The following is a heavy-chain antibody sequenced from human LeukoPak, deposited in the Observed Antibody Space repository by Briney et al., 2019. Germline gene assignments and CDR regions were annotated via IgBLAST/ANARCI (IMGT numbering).Heavy chain of an antibody. Sequence: SCKASGYSFTTYAMHWVRQAPGKGLEWVAVISYDGSNKYYADSVKGRFTISRDNSKNTLYLQMNSLRAEDTAVYYCARDQAFKHGFDYWGQGTLVTVSS. CDR2: ISYDGSNK. CDR3: ARDQAFKHGFDY. J-gene: IGHJ4*02. D-gene: IGHD3-16*01. CDR1: GYSFTTYA. V-gene: IGHV3-30-3*01.